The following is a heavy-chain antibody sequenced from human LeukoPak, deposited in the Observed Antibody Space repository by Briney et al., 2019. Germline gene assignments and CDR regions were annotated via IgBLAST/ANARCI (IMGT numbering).Heavy chain of an antibody. CDR3: ARRSGYDSLDY. CDR2: IYYSGST. CDR1: GGSISSYY. V-gene: IGHV4-59*01. J-gene: IGHJ4*02. D-gene: IGHD5-12*01. Sequence: PSETLSLTCTVSGGSISSYYWRWVRQPPGKGLEWIGYIYYSGSTNYNPSLKSRVTISVAASKNQFSLKRSSVTAADTAVYYCARRSGYDSLDYWGQGTLVTVSS.